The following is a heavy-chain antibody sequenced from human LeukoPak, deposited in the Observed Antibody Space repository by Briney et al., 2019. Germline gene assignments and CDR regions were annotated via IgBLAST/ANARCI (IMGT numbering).Heavy chain of an antibody. D-gene: IGHD5-24*01. CDR1: GFTFSSYA. V-gene: IGHV3-23*01. CDR3: AKDKRRWLQPYYFDY. Sequence: PGGSLRLSCAASGFTFSSYAMSWVRQAAGKGLEWVSAISGSGGSTYYADSVKGRFTISRDNSKNTLYLQMNSLRAEDTAVYYCAKDKRRWLQPYYFDYWGQGTLVTVSS. J-gene: IGHJ4*02. CDR2: ISGSGGST.